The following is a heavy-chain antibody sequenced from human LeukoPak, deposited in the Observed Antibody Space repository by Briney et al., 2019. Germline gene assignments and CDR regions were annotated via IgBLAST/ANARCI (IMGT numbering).Heavy chain of an antibody. CDR2: IWYDGSNK. CDR3: ASPPHEGGVITYFDY. D-gene: IGHD3-10*01. CDR1: GFTFSSYG. Sequence: GRSLRLSCAASGFTFSSYGMHWVRQAPGKGLEWVAVIWYDGSNKYYADSVKGRFTISRDNSKNTLYLQMNSLRAEDTAVYYCASPPHEGGVITYFDYWGQGTLVTVSS. J-gene: IGHJ4*02. V-gene: IGHV3-33*01.